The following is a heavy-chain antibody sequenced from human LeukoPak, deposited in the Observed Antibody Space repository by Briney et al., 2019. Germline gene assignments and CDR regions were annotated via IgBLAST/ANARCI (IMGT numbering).Heavy chain of an antibody. J-gene: IGHJ4*02. CDR3: ANISGWGPPNY. CDR1: GFTFSSSG. Sequence: PGGSLRLSCAASGFTFSSSGMSWVRQAPGKGLEWVSAISGSGDITYYADSVKGRFTISRDNSKNTLYLQMNSLRAEDTAVYYCANISGWGPPNYWGQGTLVTVSS. D-gene: IGHD6-19*01. V-gene: IGHV3-23*01. CDR2: ISGSGDIT.